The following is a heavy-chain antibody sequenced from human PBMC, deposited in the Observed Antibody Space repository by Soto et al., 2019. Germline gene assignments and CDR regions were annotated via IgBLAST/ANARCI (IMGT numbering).Heavy chain of an antibody. CDR1: GYSFTSYW. CDR2: IYPGDPDT. J-gene: IGHJ6*02. CDR3: ARRGSSSSGGDYYYGMDV. D-gene: IGHD6-6*01. Sequence: GESLKISCKGSGYSFTSYWIGWVRQMPGKGLEWMGIIYPGDPDTRYSPSFQGQVTISADKSISTAYLQWSSLKASDTAMYYCARRGSSSSGGDYYYGMDVWGQGTTVTVSS. V-gene: IGHV5-51*01.